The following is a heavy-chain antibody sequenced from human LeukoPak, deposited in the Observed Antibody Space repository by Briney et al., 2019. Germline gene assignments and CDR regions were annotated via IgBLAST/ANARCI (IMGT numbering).Heavy chain of an antibody. CDR2: IYHSGST. D-gene: IGHD6-19*01. J-gene: IGHJ4*02. V-gene: IGHV4-30-2*01. CDR1: GGSISSGGYY. CDR3: ARDFMAVPGHPPSYFFDY. Sequence: SETLSLTCTVSGGSISSGGYYWSWIRQPPGKGLEWIGYIYHSGSTYYNPSLKSRVTISVDTSKNQFSLRLSSVTAADTAVYFYARDFMAVPGHPPSYFFDYWGQGTLVTVSS.